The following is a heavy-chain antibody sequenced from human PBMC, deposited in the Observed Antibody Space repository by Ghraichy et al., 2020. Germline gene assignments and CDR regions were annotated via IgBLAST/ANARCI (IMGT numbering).Heavy chain of an antibody. Sequence: SLRLSCAASGFTFDDYAMHWVRQAPGKGLEWVSGISWNSGSIGYADSVKGRFTISRDNAKNSLYLQMNSLRAEDTALYYCAKEYSYGRAFDYWGQGTLVTVSS. J-gene: IGHJ4*02. D-gene: IGHD5-18*01. CDR2: ISWNSGSI. CDR3: AKEYSYGRAFDY. CDR1: GFTFDDYA. V-gene: IGHV3-9*01.